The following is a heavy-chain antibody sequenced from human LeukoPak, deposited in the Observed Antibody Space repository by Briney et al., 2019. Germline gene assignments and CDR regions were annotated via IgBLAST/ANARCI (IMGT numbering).Heavy chain of an antibody. Sequence: ASVKVSCKASGYTFTSYYMHWVRQAPGQGLEWMGIINPSGGNTSYAEKLQGRVTMTRDTSTSTVHMELSSLRSEDTAVYYCAREPGIAGRYYFDYWGQGTLVTVSS. CDR2: INPSGGNT. J-gene: IGHJ4*02. D-gene: IGHD6-13*01. CDR3: AREPGIAGRYYFDY. CDR1: GYTFTSYY. V-gene: IGHV1-46*01.